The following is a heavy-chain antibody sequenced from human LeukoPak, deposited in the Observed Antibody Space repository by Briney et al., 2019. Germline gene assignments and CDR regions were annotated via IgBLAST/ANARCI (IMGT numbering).Heavy chain of an antibody. Sequence: SETLSLTCTVSGGSISSSNYYWGWVRQPPGKGLEWIGTIYYSGSTYYNPSLKSRVTISVDTSKNQFSLKLSSVTAADTAVYYCANYDILTGYYYDWGQGTLVTVSS. CDR2: IYYSGST. J-gene: IGHJ4*02. CDR3: ANYDILTGYYYD. CDR1: GGSISSSNYY. V-gene: IGHV4-39*07. D-gene: IGHD3-9*01.